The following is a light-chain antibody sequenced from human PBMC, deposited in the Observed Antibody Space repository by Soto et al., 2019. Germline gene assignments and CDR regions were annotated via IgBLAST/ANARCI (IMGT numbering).Light chain of an antibody. CDR3: QQSYSTLMYT. CDR2: AAS. J-gene: IGKJ2*01. V-gene: IGKV1-39*01. CDR1: QSISSY. Sequence: DIQMTQSPSSLSASVGDRVTITCRASQSISSYLNWYQQKPGKAPKLLIYAASSLQSGVPSRFSGSGSGTDFTLTISSLQLEDFETYYCQQSYSTLMYTFGQGTTLEIK.